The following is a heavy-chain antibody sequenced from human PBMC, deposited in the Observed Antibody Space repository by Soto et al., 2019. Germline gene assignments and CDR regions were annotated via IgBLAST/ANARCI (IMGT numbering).Heavy chain of an antibody. CDR3: ARGKPNMVRGVGFFDY. J-gene: IGHJ4*02. V-gene: IGHV1-69*13. CDR1: GGTFSSYA. Sequence: SVKVSCKASGGTFSSYAISWVRQAPGQGLEWMGGIIPIFGTANCAQKFQGRVTITADESTSTAYMELSSLRSEDTAVYYCARGKPNMVRGVGFFDYWGQGTLVTVSS. CDR2: IIPIFGTA. D-gene: IGHD3-10*01.